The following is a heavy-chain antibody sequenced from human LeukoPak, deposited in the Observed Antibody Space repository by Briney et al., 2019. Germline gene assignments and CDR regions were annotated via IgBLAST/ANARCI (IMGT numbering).Heavy chain of an antibody. CDR1: GGSISSYY. J-gene: IGHJ3*02. V-gene: IGHV4-4*07. D-gene: IGHD4-17*01. Sequence: PSETLSLTCTVAGGSISSYYWSWIRQPAGKGLEWIGRIYTSGSTNYNPSLKSRVTMSVDTSKNQFSLKLSSVTAADTAVYYCARHYLYGDPPAFDIWGQGTMVTVSS. CDR2: IYTSGST. CDR3: ARHYLYGDPPAFDI.